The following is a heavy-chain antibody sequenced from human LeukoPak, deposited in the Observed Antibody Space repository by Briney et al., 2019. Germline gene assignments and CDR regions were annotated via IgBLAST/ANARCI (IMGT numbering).Heavy chain of an antibody. D-gene: IGHD6-19*01. V-gene: IGHV3-21*04. J-gene: IGHJ4*02. CDR2: ISSSSSYI. CDR1: GFTFSSYS. Sequence: GGSLRLSCAASGFTFSSYSMNWVRQAPGKGLEWVSSISSSSSYIYYADSVKGRFTISRDNSQSTLFLQLNSLRAEDTAVYYCAKGHGSGWYGYFDYWGQGTLVTVSS. CDR3: AKGHGSGWYGYFDY.